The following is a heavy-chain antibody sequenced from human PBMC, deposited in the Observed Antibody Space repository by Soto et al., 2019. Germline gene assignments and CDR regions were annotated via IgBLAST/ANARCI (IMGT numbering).Heavy chain of an antibody. CDR2: IYYSGST. CDR3: ARVESGYSSSSYNWFDP. D-gene: IGHD5-18*01. V-gene: IGHV4-59*01. Sequence: SQTLSLPCTVSGGSISSYYWSWIRQPPGKGLEWIGYIYYSGSTNYNPSLKSRVTISVDTSKNQFSLKLSSVTAADTAVYYCARVESGYSSSSYNWFDPWGQGTLVTVSS. CDR1: GGSISSYY. J-gene: IGHJ5*02.